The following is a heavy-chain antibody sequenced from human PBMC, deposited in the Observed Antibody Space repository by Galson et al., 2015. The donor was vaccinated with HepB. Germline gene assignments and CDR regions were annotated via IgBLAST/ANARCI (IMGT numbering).Heavy chain of an antibody. D-gene: IGHD5-24*01. CDR2: ISYDGSNK. Sequence: SLRLSCAASGFTFSTYGMHWVRQAPGKGLEWVAVISYDGSNKYYADSVKGRFTISRDNSKNTLYLQMNSLRAEDTAVYYCAKNQEMATIGGADIWGQGTMVTVSS. CDR3: AKNQEMATIGGADI. CDR1: GFTFSTYG. V-gene: IGHV3-30*18. J-gene: IGHJ3*02.